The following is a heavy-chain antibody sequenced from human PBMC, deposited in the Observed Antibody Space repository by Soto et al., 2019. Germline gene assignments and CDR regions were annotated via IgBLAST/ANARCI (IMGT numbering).Heavy chain of an antibody. J-gene: IGHJ6*02. V-gene: IGHV1-69*13. CDR3: ASLNWNYLGYYYSMDV. CDR2: IIPIFGTA. Sequence: GAPVEVSCEASGGTVCSYAISGVRQAPGQGLEWMGGIIPIFGTANYAQKFQGRVTITADESISTAYMELSSLRSEDTAVYYCASLNWNYLGYYYSMDVWGQGTTVTVSS. D-gene: IGHD1-7*01. CDR1: GGTVCSYA.